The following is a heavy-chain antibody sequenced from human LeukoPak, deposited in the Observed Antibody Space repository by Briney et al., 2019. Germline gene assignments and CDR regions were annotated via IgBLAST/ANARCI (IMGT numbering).Heavy chain of an antibody. CDR3: AKDLSSYYYGSGSLWTYYYYGMDV. Sequence: PGGSLRLSCAASGFTFDDYAMHWVRQAPGKGLEWVSLISWDGGSTYYADSVKGRFTISRDNSKNSLYLQMNSLRAEDTALYYCAKDLSSYYYGSGSLWTYYYYGMDVWGKGTTVTVSS. D-gene: IGHD3-10*01. V-gene: IGHV3-43D*04. CDR2: ISWDGGST. J-gene: IGHJ6*04. CDR1: GFTFDDYA.